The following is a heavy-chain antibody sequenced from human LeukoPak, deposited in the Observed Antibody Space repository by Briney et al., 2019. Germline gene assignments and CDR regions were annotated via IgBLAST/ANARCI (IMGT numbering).Heavy chain of an antibody. D-gene: IGHD3-22*01. CDR2: IYSGGST. J-gene: IGHJ4*02. Sequence: GGSLRLSCAASRFTVSINYMTWVRQAPGKGLEWVSVIYSGGSTYYADSVKGRFTISRDNSKNTLYLQMNSLRAEDTAVDYCAPYYYDSSGYWHYFDYWGQGTLVTVSS. CDR1: RFTVSINY. V-gene: IGHV3-66*02. CDR3: APYYYDSSGYWHYFDY.